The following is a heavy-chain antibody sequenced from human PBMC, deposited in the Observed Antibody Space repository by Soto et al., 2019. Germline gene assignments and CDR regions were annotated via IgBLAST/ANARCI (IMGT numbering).Heavy chain of an antibody. V-gene: IGHV1-69*13. CDR3: ARADTDTAMVELDY. Sequence: ASVKVSCKASGGTFSSYAISWVRQAPGQGLEWMGGIIPIFGTANYAQKFQGRVTITADESTSTAYMELSSLRSEDTAVYYCARADTDTAMVELDYWGQGTLVTVSS. CDR2: IIPIFGTA. D-gene: IGHD5-18*01. CDR1: GGTFSSYA. J-gene: IGHJ4*02.